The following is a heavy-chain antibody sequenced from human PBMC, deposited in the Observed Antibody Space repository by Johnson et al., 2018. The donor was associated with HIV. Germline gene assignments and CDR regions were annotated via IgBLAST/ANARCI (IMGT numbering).Heavy chain of an antibody. J-gene: IGHJ3*02. Sequence: QLLLVESGGGLVQPGGSLRLSCAASGFTFSSYDMHWVRQAPGKGLEWVSGINWYGGSTGYADSVKGRFTISRDNSKNTLYLQMNSLRAEDTAVYYCAKDLGTGDDAFDIWGQGTMVTVSS. D-gene: IGHD7-27*01. CDR2: INWYGGST. V-gene: IGHV3-NL1*01. CDR1: GFTFSSYD. CDR3: AKDLGTGDDAFDI.